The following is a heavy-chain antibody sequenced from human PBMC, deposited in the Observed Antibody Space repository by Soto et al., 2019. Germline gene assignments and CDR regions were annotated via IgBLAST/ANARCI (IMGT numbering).Heavy chain of an antibody. CDR3: ARGGGVGVAGSAAFDM. Sequence: QLHLVQSGAVVKKPGASVTVSCSASGYPVTAYYMHWVRQAPGRGLEWMGGINPATGAAKYTQTFQGRVTMTRDTSTSKVLMELSGLTSEDTAVFYCARGGGVGVAGSAAFDMWVQGTLVTVSS. D-gene: IGHD3-3*01. J-gene: IGHJ3*02. V-gene: IGHV1-2*02. CDR1: GYPVTAYY. CDR2: INPATGAA.